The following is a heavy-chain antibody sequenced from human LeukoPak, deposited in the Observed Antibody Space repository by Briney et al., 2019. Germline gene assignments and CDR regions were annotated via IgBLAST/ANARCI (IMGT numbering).Heavy chain of an antibody. CDR2: IYTSGST. CDR3: ARETEKQWQY. D-gene: IGHD6-19*01. J-gene: IGHJ3*01. CDR1: GGSINNYY. Sequence: SETLSLTCIVSGGSINNYYWNWIRQPAGQGLEWIGRIYTSGSTNYNPSLKSRVTISVDTSKNQFSLKLSSVTAADTAVYYCARETEKQWQYWGQGTMVTVSS. V-gene: IGHV4-4*07.